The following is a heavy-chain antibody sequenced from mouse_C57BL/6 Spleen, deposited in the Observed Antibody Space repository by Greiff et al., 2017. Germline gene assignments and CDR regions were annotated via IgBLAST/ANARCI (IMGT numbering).Heavy chain of an antibody. J-gene: IGHJ4*01. CDR1: GYTFTDYN. V-gene: IGHV1-18*01. D-gene: IGHD3-2*02. CDR2: INPNNGGT. Sequence: EVQLQQSGPELVKPGASVKIPCKASGYTFTDYNMDWVKQSHGKSLEWIGDINPNNGGTIYNQKFKGKATLTVDKSSSTAYMELRSLTSEDTAVYYCARRGDSSGYYAMDYWGQGTSVTVSS. CDR3: ARRGDSSGYYAMDY.